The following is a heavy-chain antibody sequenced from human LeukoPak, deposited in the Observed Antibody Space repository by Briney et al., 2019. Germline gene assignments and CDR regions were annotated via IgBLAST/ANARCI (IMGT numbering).Heavy chain of an antibody. CDR3: ARDRDIAVAEDYMDV. CDR1: GYTFTGYY. V-gene: IGHV1-2*02. D-gene: IGHD6-19*01. J-gene: IGHJ6*03. CDR2: INPNSGGT. Sequence: ASVKVSCKASGYTFTGYYMHWVRQAPGQGLEWMGWINPNSGGTNYAQKFQGRVTMTRDTSISTAYMELSRLRSDDTAVYYCARDRDIAVAEDYMDVWGKGATVTISS.